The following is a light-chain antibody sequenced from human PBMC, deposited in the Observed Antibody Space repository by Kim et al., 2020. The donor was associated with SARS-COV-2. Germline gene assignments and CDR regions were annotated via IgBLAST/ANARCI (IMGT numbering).Light chain of an antibody. CDR2: DAS. Sequence: SPGERATLSCRASQSVSGSYLAWYRQSPGQAPRLVIYDASTRATGIPDRFSGSGSGTDFTLTISKLEPEDFAVYYCQQYAGSPRTFGQGTKVDI. CDR1: QSVSGSY. J-gene: IGKJ1*01. V-gene: IGKV3-20*01. CDR3: QQYAGSPRT.